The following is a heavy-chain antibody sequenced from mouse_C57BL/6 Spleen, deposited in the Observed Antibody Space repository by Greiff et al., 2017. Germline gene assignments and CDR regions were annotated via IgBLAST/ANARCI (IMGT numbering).Heavy chain of an antibody. D-gene: IGHD3-2*02. CDR3: LQLRLKDAMDY. V-gene: IGHV1-15*01. CDR2: IDPETGGT. CDR1: GYTFTDYE. Sequence: QVQLQQSGAELVRPGASVTLSCKASGYTFTDYEMHWVKQTPVHGLEWIGAIDPETGGTAYNQKFKGKAILTADKSSSTAYMELRSLTSEDSAVYYCLQLRLKDAMDYWGQGTSVTVSS. J-gene: IGHJ4*01.